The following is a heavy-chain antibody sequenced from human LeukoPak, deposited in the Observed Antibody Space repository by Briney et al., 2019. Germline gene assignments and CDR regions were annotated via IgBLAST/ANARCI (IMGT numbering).Heavy chain of an antibody. J-gene: IGHJ4*02. CDR2: IIPIFGTA. CDR3: ARDLTGDGFDY. CDR1: GGTFSSYA. D-gene: IGHD5-24*01. Sequence: ASVKVSCKASGGTFSSYAISWVRQAPGQGPEWMGRIIPIFGTANYAQKFQGRVTITTDESTSTAYMELSSLRSEDTAVYYCARDLTGDGFDYWGQGTLVTVSS. V-gene: IGHV1-69*05.